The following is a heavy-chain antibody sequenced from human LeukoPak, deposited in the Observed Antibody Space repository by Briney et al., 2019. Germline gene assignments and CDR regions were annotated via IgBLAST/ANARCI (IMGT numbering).Heavy chain of an antibody. CDR3: ARDPCSSTSCYLNYFDY. D-gene: IGHD2-2*01. J-gene: IGHJ4*02. V-gene: IGHV1-18*01. CDR1: GYTFTSYG. CDR2: IIAYNGNT. Sequence: AAVKVSCKASGYTFTSYGISWVRHAPGQGLGWVGWIIAYNGNTNYAQKLQGRVTMTTDTSTSTAHMELRSLRSDDTAVYYWARDPCSSTSCYLNYFDYWGQGTLVTVSS.